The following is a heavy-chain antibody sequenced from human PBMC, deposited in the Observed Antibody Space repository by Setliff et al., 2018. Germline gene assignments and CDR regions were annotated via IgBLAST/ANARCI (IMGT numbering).Heavy chain of an antibody. J-gene: IGHJ4*02. D-gene: IGHD2-15*01. CDR1: GGYIRSFH. V-gene: IGHV4-4*07. CDR2: ISPSGST. CDR3: ATTTLGRYCSGGNCYFGY. Sequence: PSETLSLTCTVSGGYIRSFHWTWIRQPAGKGLEWIGHISPSGSTTYNPSVKSRVTISLDTSKNHFSLKLDSVTAADTAVYYCATTTLGRYCSGGNCYFGYWGQGTLVTVSS.